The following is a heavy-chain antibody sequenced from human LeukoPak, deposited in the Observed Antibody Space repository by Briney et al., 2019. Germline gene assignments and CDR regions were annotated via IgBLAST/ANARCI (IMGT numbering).Heavy chain of an antibody. D-gene: IGHD3-10*01. J-gene: IGHJ4*02. V-gene: IGHV3-30*01. Sequence: PGRSLRLSCAASGFTFSSYAMHWVRQAPGKGLQWVAVISYDGSNKYYADSVKGRFTISRDNSKNTLYLQMNSVRVEDTAVYYCARGRSGPFDYWGQGTLVTVSS. CDR2: ISYDGSNK. CDR1: GFTFSSYA. CDR3: ARGRSGPFDY.